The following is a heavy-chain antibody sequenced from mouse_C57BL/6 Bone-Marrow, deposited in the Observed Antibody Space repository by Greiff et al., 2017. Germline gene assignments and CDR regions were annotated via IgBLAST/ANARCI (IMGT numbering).Heavy chain of an antibody. CDR3: ARQGIYYYGSSYDWFAY. CDR1: GFTFSSYG. J-gene: IGHJ3*01. D-gene: IGHD1-1*01. Sequence: EVQGMESGGDLVKPGGSLKLSCAASGFTFSSYGMSWVRQTPDKRLEWVATISSGGSYTYYPDSVKGRFAISRDNAKNTLYLQMSSLKSEDTAMYYCARQGIYYYGSSYDWFAYWGQGTLVTVSA. V-gene: IGHV5-6*01. CDR2: ISSGGSYT.